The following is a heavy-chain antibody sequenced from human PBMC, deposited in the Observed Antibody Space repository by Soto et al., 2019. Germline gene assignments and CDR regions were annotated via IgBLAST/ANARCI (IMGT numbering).Heavy chain of an antibody. CDR2: IYTDGTT. CDR1: GFTVSYNY. D-gene: IGHD6-19*01. Sequence: GGSLRLSCAASGFTVSYNYMNWVRQAPGKGLEWVSVIYTDGTTYYADSAKGRFIISRDNSKNTLYLQMNSLRAEDTAVYYCARGSVAGTLYYWGQGTLVTVYS. CDR3: ARGSVAGTLYY. J-gene: IGHJ4*02. V-gene: IGHV3-53*01.